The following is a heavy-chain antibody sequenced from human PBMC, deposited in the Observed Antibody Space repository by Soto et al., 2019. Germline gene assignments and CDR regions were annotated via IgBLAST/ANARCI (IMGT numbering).Heavy chain of an antibody. CDR3: VRDRHCAKGVCLDWFEL. D-gene: IGHD2-8*01. CDR2: INSSSSAI. J-gene: IGHJ5*02. CDR1: GFTFTDYY. Sequence: PGGSLRLSCVASGFTFTDYYMSWIRQAPGKGLEWISYINSSSSAIFYADSVKGRFTISRDNARNSLYLQMNSLRTEDTAMYYCVRDRHCAKGVCLDWFELWGQGPLVTVSS. V-gene: IGHV3-11*01.